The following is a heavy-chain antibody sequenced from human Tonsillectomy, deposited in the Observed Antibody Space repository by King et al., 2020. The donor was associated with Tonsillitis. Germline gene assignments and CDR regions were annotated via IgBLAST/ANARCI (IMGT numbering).Heavy chain of an antibody. J-gene: IGHJ4*02. D-gene: IGHD7-27*01. Sequence: VQLVESGGGVVQPGTSLRLSCAASGVTFNNYGMHWVRQPPGQGPEWVAVISKDGSKKYYADTVMGRFAITRDDSGSTLFLQMDSLRAGDTAVYYCAKDLLRGSNFHWGADSWGQGTLVTVSS. CDR1: GVTFNNYG. CDR2: ISKDGSKK. V-gene: IGHV3-30*18. CDR3: AKDLLRGSNFHWGADS.